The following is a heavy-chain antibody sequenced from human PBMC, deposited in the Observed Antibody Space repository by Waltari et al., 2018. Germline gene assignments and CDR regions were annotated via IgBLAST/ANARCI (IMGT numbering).Heavy chain of an antibody. CDR3: ARPSGNAFDI. J-gene: IGHJ3*02. CDR2: IYYDGTP. CDR1: GGSISSESYY. D-gene: IGHD5-12*01. V-gene: IGHV4-61*01. Sequence: QVQLRESGPGLVKSSETLSLTCTVSGGSISSESYYWSWNRQPPGKGLEWIGYIYYDGTPTYNPSLKSRVTISHDTSKSQFSLRLSAMTAADTAVYYCARPSGNAFDIWGRGTMITVSS.